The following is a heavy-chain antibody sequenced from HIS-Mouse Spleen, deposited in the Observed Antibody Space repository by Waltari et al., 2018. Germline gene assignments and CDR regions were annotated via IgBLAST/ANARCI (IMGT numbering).Heavy chain of an antibody. CDR1: GGSISSGGYY. V-gene: IGHV4-31*03. Sequence: QVQLQESGPGLVKPSQTLSLTCTVAGGSISSGGYYWSWIRQHPGKGLEGIRYIYYSGSTYYNPSLKSRVTISVDTSKNQFSLKLSSVTAADTAVYYCAREKGYYGSGSYYYYYYGMDVWGQGTTVTVSS. J-gene: IGHJ6*02. CDR2: IYYSGST. CDR3: AREKGYYGSGSYYYYYYGMDV. D-gene: IGHD3-10*01.